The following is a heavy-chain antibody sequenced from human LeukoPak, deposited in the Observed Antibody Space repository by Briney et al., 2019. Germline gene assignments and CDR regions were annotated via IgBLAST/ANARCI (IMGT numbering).Heavy chain of an antibody. J-gene: IGHJ4*02. CDR1: GYTFTSYD. CDR3: ARGLGHIVVVTAIRLFDY. CDR2: MNPNSGNT. D-gene: IGHD2-21*02. V-gene: IGHV1-8*01. Sequence: ASVKVSCKASGYTFTSYDINWVRQATGQGLEWMGWMNPNSGNTGYAQKFRGRVTMTRNTSISTAYMELSSLRSEDTAVYYCARGLGHIVVVTAIRLFDYWGQGTLVTVSS.